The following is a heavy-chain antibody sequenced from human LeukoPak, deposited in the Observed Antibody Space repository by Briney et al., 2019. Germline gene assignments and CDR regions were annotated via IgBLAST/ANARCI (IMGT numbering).Heavy chain of an antibody. Sequence: SVKVSCKASGYTFTSYYMHWVRQAPGQGLEWMGRIILIVSIVNYAQKFQGRVTITADKSTSTAYMELSSLRSEDTAVYFCAREGDGHDYWGQGTLVTVSS. CDR2: IILIVSIV. J-gene: IGHJ4*02. V-gene: IGHV1-69*04. CDR1: GYTFTSYY. CDR3: AREGDGHDY.